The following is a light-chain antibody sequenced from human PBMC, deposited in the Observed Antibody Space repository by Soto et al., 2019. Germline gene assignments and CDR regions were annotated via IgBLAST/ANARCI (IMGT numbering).Light chain of an antibody. CDR2: DAS. Sequence: EIVLTQSPATLSLSPGERATLSCRASQSVSSYLAWYQQKPGQAPRLLIYDASNRATGIPARFSGSGSGTDFTLTISSLEPEDFAVYYCQQRSNLPPITFGHGARLE. J-gene: IGKJ5*01. CDR3: QQRSNLPPIT. CDR1: QSVSSY. V-gene: IGKV3-11*01.